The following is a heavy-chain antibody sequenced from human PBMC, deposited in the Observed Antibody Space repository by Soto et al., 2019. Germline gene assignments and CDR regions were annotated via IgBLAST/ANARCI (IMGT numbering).Heavy chain of an antibody. CDR2: INHSGST. Sequence: ETLSLTCAVYGGSFSGYYWSWIRQPPGKGLEWIGEINHSGSTNYNPSLKSRVTISVDTSKNQFSLKLSSVTAADTAVYYCARERVYERGYGMDVWGQGTTVTVSS. CDR3: ARERVYERGYGMDV. V-gene: IGHV4-34*01. D-gene: IGHD3-3*01. CDR1: GGSFSGYY. J-gene: IGHJ6*02.